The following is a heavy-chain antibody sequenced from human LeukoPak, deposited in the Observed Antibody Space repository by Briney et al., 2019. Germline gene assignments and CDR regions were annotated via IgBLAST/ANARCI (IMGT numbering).Heavy chain of an antibody. J-gene: IGHJ4*02. V-gene: IGHV3-30*04. CDR2: ISNDGNNK. CDR3: AKGGGVIGRSYYFDY. Sequence: GGSLRLSCAASGFTFSSYTMHWVRQAPGQGLGWVAAISNDGNNKFYADSVKSRFTISRDNPKNTMNLQMNSLRAEDTAGYYCAKGGGVIGRSYYFDYWGQGTLVTVSS. CDR1: GFTFSSYT. D-gene: IGHD2-8*02.